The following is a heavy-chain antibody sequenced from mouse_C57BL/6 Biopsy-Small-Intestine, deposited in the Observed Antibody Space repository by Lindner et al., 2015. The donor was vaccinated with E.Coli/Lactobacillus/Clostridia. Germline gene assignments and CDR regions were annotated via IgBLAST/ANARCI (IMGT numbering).Heavy chain of an antibody. V-gene: IGHV5-6*01. CDR1: GFTFSSYG. Sequence: VQLQESGGDLVKPGGSLKLSCAASGFTFSSYGMSWVRQTPDKRLEWVATISSGGSYTYYPDSVKGRFTISRDNAKNTLYLQMSSLKSEDTAMYYCARQGGIYYDYDGPLSLRGQGTLVTVSA. J-gene: IGHJ3*01. D-gene: IGHD2-4*01. CDR3: ARQGGIYYDYDGPLSL. CDR2: ISSGGSYT.